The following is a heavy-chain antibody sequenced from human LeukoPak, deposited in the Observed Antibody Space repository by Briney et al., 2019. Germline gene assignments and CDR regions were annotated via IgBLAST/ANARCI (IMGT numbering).Heavy chain of an antibody. V-gene: IGHV3-15*01. J-gene: IGHJ4*02. CDR2: IKSRSDGGTT. CDR1: GFTFSNAW. D-gene: IGHD7-27*01. CDR3: TTGNWGSFSY. Sequence: GGSLRLSCAASGFTFSNAWMNWVRQAPGKGLEWVGRIKSRSDGGTTDYVAPVKGRFTISRDDSKHTLYLRVNSLKTEDTAVYYCTTGNWGSFSYWGQGTLVTVSS.